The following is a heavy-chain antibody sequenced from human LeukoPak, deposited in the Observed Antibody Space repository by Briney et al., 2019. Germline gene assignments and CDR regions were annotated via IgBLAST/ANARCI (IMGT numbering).Heavy chain of an antibody. J-gene: IGHJ3*02. D-gene: IGHD4-17*01. Sequence: PSQTLSLTCAVSGGSISSGGYSWGWIRQPPGKGLEWIGYIYHSGSTYYNPSLKSRVTISVDRSKNQFSLKLSSVTAADTAVYYCARHSTTMDAFDIWGQGTMVTVSS. CDR1: GGSISSGGYS. V-gene: IGHV4-30-2*01. CDR2: IYHSGST. CDR3: ARHSTTMDAFDI.